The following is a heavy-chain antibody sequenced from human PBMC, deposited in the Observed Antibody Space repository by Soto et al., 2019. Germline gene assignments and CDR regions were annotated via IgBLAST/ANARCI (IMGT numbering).Heavy chain of an antibody. V-gene: IGHV3-11*01. CDR1: EFTFSDYY. CDR2: ISSSGSTI. D-gene: IGHD3-16*01. J-gene: IGHJ4*02. Sequence: GGSLRLSCAASEFTFSDYYMSWIRQAPGKGLEWVSYISSSGSTIYYADSVKGRFTISRDNAKNSLYLQMNSLRAEDTAVYFCAREGQFGLIAFWGPGTLVTVSS. CDR3: AREGQFGLIAF.